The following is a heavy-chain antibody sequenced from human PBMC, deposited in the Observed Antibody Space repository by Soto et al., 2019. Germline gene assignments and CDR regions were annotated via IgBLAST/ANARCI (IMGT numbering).Heavy chain of an antibody. CDR3: AHKNYGDYPIDY. CDR2: IYWDDSK. CDR1: GFSLSTSGVG. J-gene: IGHJ4*02. V-gene: IGHV2-5*02. D-gene: IGHD4-17*01. Sequence: QITLKESGPTLVKPTQTLTLTCTFSGFSLSTSGVGVGWIRQPPGKALEWLAVIYWDDSKHYSPSLKSRLTITEDTSKNQVVLTMTHMDPVDTATYYCAHKNYGDYPIDYWGQGTLVTVSS.